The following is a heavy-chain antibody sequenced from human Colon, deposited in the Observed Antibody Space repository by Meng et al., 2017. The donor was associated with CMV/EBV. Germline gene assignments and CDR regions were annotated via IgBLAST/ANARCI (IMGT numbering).Heavy chain of an antibody. D-gene: IGHD2-2*02. J-gene: IGHJ4*02. CDR2: ITSSGDET. V-gene: IGHV3-23*01. CDR1: GLSFKCYA. CDR3: AKNPFVPPAIMSVFAPNDY. Sequence: GESLKISFSFSGLSFKCYAMTWVRQAPGQGLEWGAVITSSGDETYYADSVQGRFIVYRDNAKSTLFLQINGLGAEDTAIYYCAKNPFVPPAIMSVFAPNDYWGQGMLVTVSS.